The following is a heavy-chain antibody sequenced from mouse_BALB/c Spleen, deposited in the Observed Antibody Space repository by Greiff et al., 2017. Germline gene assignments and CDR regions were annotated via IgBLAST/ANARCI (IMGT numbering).Heavy chain of an antibody. CDR1: GYTFTSYW. V-gene: IGHV1-69*02. CDR2: IYPSDSYT. J-gene: IGHJ4*01. CDR3: TSEGGDY. Sequence: QVQLQQPGAELVRPGASVKLSCKASGYTFTSYWINWVKQRPGQGLEWIGNIYPSDSYTNYNQKFKDKATLTVDKSSSTAYMQRSSPTSEDSAVYYCTSEGGDYWGQGTSVTVSS.